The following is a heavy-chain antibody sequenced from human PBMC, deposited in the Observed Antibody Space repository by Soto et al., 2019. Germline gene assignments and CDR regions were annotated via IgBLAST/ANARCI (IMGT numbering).Heavy chain of an antibody. CDR3: AKEISVVVGRFDY. Sequence: VQLLESGGGLVQPGGSLRLSCAASGFTFSSYAMSWVRQAPGKGLEWVLGISGSGGSTYYADSVRGRFTISRDNSKNTLYLQLNSLRAEDTAVYYCAKEISVVVGRFDYWGQGTLVTVSS. CDR1: GFTFSSYA. J-gene: IGHJ4*02. CDR2: ISGSGGST. V-gene: IGHV3-23*01. D-gene: IGHD2-21*01.